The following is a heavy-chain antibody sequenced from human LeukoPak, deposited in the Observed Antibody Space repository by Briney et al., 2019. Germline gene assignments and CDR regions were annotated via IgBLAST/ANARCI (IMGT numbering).Heavy chain of an antibody. V-gene: IGHV3-11*01. CDR2: ISGSGTTT. CDR3: ATVLNFMVAHFFDY. Sequence: RGSLRLSCAASGFTFSDYYTTWIRQAPGKGLEWLSHISGSGTTTYYADSVKGRFTISRDNAKNSVYLQLNSLRAEDTAVYYCATVLNFMVAHFFDYWGQGTLVTVSS. CDR1: GFTFSDYY. D-gene: IGHD5-12*01. J-gene: IGHJ4*02.